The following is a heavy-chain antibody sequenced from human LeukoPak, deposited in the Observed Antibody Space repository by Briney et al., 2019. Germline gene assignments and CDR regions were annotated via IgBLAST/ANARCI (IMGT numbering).Heavy chain of an antibody. D-gene: IGHD2-2*01. CDR1: GGSFSGYY. CDR2: INHSGRT. V-gene: IGHV4-34*01. J-gene: IGHJ3*02. Sequence: SETLSLTCAVYGGSFSGYYWSWIRQPPGKGLEWIGEINHSGRTNYNPSLKSRVTISVDTSKNQFSLKLSSVTAADTAVYYCARGPPVGYCSSTSCRDPKRSAFDIWGQGTMVTVSS. CDR3: ARGPPVGYCSSTSCRDPKRSAFDI.